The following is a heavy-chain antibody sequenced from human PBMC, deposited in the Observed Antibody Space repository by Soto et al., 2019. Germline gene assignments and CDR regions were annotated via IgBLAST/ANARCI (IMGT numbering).Heavy chain of an antibody. CDR1: GFTFSSYW. D-gene: IGHD3-3*01. CDR3: ARSPSTRDTIFGVVINSYYYYMDV. Sequence: GGFLRLSCAASGFTFSSYWMSWVRQAPGKGLEWVANIKQAGSEKYYVDSEKDRFTISRDNAKNSLYLQMNSLRAEDTSVYYCARSPSTRDTIFGVVINSYYYYMDVWGKGTTVTVSS. J-gene: IGHJ6*03. V-gene: IGHV3-7*01. CDR2: IKQAGSEK.